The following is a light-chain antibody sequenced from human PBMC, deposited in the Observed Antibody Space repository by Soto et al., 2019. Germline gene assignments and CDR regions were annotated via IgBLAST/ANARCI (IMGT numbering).Light chain of an antibody. CDR3: QQYGSSLIT. J-gene: IGKJ5*01. CDR1: QNVRTNY. V-gene: IGKV3-20*01. Sequence: IMLKQSPGTLSLTPGERVILSCRASQNVRTNYLAWYQQKPGQAPRLLIYGASSRATGIPDRFSGSGSGTDFTLTISRLEPEDFAVYYCQQYGSSLITFGQGTRLEIK. CDR2: GAS.